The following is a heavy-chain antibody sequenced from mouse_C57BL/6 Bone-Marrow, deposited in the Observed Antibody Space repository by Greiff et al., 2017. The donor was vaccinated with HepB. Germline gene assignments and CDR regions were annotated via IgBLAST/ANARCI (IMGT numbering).Heavy chain of an antibody. V-gene: IGHV1-69*01. Sequence: QVQLQQPGAELVMPGASVKLSCKASGYTFTSYWMHWVKQRPGQGLEWIGEIDPSDSYTNYNQKFKGKSTLTVDKSSSTAYMQRSSLTSEDSAVYYCASLRGAMDYWGQGTSVTVSS. J-gene: IGHJ4*01. CDR3: ASLRGAMDY. CDR2: IDPSDSYT. D-gene: IGHD1-1*01. CDR1: GYTFTSYW.